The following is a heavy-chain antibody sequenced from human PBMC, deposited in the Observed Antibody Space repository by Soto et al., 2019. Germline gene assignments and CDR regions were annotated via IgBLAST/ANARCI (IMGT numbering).Heavy chain of an antibody. CDR2: ISAYNGNT. CDR1: GYTFTSYG. CDR3: ARGYYDSSGYYPDDY. Sequence: GASVKVSCKASGYTFTSYGISWVRQAPGQGLEWMGWISAYNGNTNYAQKLQGRVTMTRDTSTSTVYMELSSLRSEDTAVYYCARGYYDSSGYYPDDYWGQGTLVTVSS. V-gene: IGHV1-18*01. J-gene: IGHJ4*02. D-gene: IGHD3-22*01.